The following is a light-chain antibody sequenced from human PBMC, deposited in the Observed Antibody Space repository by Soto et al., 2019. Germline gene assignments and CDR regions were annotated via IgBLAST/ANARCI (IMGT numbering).Light chain of an antibody. V-gene: IGLV2-8*01. CDR1: SSDGGGYNY. Sequence: QSVLTQPPSASGSPGQSVTISCTGTSSDGGGYNYVSWYQHHPGKAPKLMIYEVSKRPSGVPDRFSGSKSGNTASLTVTGVQAEDEADYYCSSYAGSNNFVFGTGTKVTVL. J-gene: IGLJ1*01. CDR2: EVS. CDR3: SSYAGSNNFV.